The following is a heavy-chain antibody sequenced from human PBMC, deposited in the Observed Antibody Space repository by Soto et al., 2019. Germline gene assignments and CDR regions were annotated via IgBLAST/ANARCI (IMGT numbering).Heavy chain of an antibody. CDR1: GFTFSNAW. D-gene: IGHD3-10*01. Sequence: GGSLRLSCAASGFTFSNAWMSWVRQAPGKGLEWVGRIKSKTDGGTTDYAAPVKGRFTISRDDSKNTLYLQMNSLKTEDTAVYYCTTDPPYYGSGSYHNPEIDYWGQGTLVTVSS. V-gene: IGHV3-15*01. J-gene: IGHJ4*02. CDR3: TTDPPYYGSGSYHNPEIDY. CDR2: IKSKTDGGTT.